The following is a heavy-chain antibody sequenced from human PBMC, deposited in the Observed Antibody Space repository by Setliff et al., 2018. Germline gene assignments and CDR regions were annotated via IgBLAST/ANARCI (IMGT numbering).Heavy chain of an antibody. CDR3: ATFEHDSNAYPRYFDQ. CDR1: GFTFSDYS. CDR2: IYRRGST. V-gene: IGHV3-66*02. Sequence: PGGSLRLSCASSGFTFSDYSMNWVRQAPGKGLEWISVIYRRGSTHHADSVRGRFTISRDTSKNTVFLQMKGLRAEDTAVYYCATFEHDSNAYPRYFDQWGLGTLVTVSS. J-gene: IGHJ4*02. D-gene: IGHD3-22*01.